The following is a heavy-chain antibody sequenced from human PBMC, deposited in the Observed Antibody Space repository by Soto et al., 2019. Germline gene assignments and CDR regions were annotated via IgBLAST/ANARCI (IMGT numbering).Heavy chain of an antibody. CDR2: IMPVFPTP. D-gene: IGHD3-3*02. V-gene: IGHV1-69*12. CDR3: ARDKDRQQLGGNYCYIMDV. CDR1: GGTFRTSA. Sequence: QVQLVQSGAEVKKPGSSVKVSCKTSGGTFRTSAISWVRQAPGQGLEWMGGIMPVFPTPDYAQKFQGRVTITANESTATAYMELSSLRSEDTAVYSCARDKDRQQLGGNYCYIMDVWGQGTTVTVSS. J-gene: IGHJ6*01.